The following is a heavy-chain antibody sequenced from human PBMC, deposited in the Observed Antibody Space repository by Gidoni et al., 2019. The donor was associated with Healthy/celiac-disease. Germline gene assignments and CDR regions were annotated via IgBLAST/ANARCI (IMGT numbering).Heavy chain of an antibody. CDR3: ARGGDKDSGYYYYYGMDV. D-gene: IGHD2-15*01. J-gene: IGHJ6*02. CDR2: IYYSGST. CDR1: GGSISSGGSY. V-gene: IGHV4-31*03. Sequence: QVQLQESGPGLVKPSQTLSLTCTVSGGSISSGGSYWSWIRQHPGKGLEWIGYIYYSGSTYYNPSLKSRVTISVDTSKNQFSLKLSSVTAADTAVYYCARGGDKDSGYYYYYGMDVWGQGTTVTVSS.